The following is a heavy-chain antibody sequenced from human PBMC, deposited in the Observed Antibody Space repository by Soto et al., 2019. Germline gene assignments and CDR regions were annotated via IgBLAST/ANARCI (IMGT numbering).Heavy chain of an antibody. V-gene: IGHV4-61*01. CDR3: ARYCNNSDCRHLYYFDY. Sequence: XTRSLPGTVAGGSCSNGIYDCSWIHQPPGKGREWIGNVYFTGTTVYNPSVKRRVTMSVYTYKDQFFLKLTSVTDPDTAVYYCARYCNNSDCRHLYYFDYWGLGTLVTVSS. CDR1: GGSCSNGIYD. D-gene: IGHD2-8*01. CDR2: VYFTGTT. J-gene: IGHJ4*02.